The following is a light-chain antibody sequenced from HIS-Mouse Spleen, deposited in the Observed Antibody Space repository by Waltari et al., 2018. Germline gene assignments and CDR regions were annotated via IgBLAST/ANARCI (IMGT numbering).Light chain of an antibody. V-gene: IGLV3-10*01. J-gene: IGLJ2*01. Sequence: SYELTQPPSVSVSPGQTARITCSGDALPKKYAYGYQQKSGQAPVLVLYEDSKLPSGITVTFSGSSAGTMARLTFSGAQVEDEANYYGYSTDSSGNHRVFGGGTKLTVL. CDR3: YSTDSSGNHRV. CDR1: ALPKKY. CDR2: EDS.